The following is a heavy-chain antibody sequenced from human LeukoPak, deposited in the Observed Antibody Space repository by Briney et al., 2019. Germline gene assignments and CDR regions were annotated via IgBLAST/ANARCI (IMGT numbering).Heavy chain of an antibody. V-gene: IGHV4-39*01. CDR1: GGSISSSSYY. J-gene: IGHJ5*02. CDR2: IYYSGST. CDR3: ASQLQYWTSRWFDP. D-gene: IGHD4-11*01. Sequence: PSDTLSLTCTVSGGSISSSSYYWGWIRQPPGKGLEWIGSIYYSGSTYYNPSLKSRVTISVDTSKNQFSLKLSSVTAADTAVYYCASQLQYWTSRWFDPWGQGTLVTVSS.